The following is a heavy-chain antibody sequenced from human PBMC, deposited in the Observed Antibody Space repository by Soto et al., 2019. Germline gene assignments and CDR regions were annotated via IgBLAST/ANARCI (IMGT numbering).Heavy chain of an antibody. D-gene: IGHD2-21*02. CDR3: ARDGMTTGDA. V-gene: IGHV4-4*07. CDR2: VFSSVSA. CDR1: VVSFRSYT. J-gene: IGHJ4*02. Sequence: PSETLSLTCIVSVVSFRSYTWSWVRQPANKGLEWIGRVFSSVSATYNPSLKSRVSISMDTPENRISLKLDSVTAADAGVYFCARDGMTTGDAWGPGTLVTVS.